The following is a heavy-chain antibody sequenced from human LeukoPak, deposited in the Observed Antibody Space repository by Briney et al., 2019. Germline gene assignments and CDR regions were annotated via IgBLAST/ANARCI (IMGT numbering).Heavy chain of an antibody. D-gene: IGHD6-13*01. V-gene: IGHV6-1*01. J-gene: IGHJ4*02. CDR1: GDSVSSNNAA. CDR2: TYYRSSWHN. Sequence: SQTLSLTCAISGDSVSSNNAAWHWIRQSPSRGLEWLGRTYYRSSWHNDYAVSVKGRITINPDTSQNQFPLQLSSVTPEDTAVYYCTRGSHASSWYFDFWGQGTLVTVSS. CDR3: TRGSHASSWYFDF.